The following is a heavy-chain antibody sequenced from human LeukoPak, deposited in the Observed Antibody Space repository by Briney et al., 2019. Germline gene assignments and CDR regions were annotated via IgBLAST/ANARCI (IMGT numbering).Heavy chain of an antibody. CDR2: ISWNSGSI. Sequence: PGGSLRLSCAASGFTFDDYAMHWVRQAPGKGLEWVSGISWNSGSIGYADSVKGRFTISRDNAKNSLYLQMNSLRAEDTALYYCAKVDRIYYYMDVWGKGTTVTISS. J-gene: IGHJ6*03. V-gene: IGHV3-9*01. D-gene: IGHD1-14*01. CDR1: GFTFDDYA. CDR3: AKVDRIYYYMDV.